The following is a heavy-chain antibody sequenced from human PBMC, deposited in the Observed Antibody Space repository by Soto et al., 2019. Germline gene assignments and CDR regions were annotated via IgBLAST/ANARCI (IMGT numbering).Heavy chain of an antibody. CDR2: ISAYNGNT. J-gene: IGHJ4*02. CDR1: GDTFSSFG. V-gene: IGHV1-18*01. D-gene: IGHD3-10*01. Sequence: ASVKVSCKASGDTFSSFGFSWVRQAPGQGLEWLGWISAYNGNTHYAQKVRDRVTLTTDTSTNTAYMELRSLTSDDTAVYYCARDQESITDRILQYWGQGTRVTVSS. CDR3: ARDQESITDRILQY.